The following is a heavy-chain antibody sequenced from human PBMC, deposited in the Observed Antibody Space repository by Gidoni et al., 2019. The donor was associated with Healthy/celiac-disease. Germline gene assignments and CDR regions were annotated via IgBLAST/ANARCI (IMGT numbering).Heavy chain of an antibody. Sequence: QVQLQQWGAGLLKPSETLSLTCAVYGGSFSGYYWSWIRQPPGKGLEWIGEINHSGSTNYNPSLKSRVTIAVDTSKNQFALNLSSGTAADTAVYYWARGPGYWGWVGNYYYGMDVWGQGTTVTVSS. D-gene: IGHD7-27*01. J-gene: IGHJ6*02. V-gene: IGHV4-34*01. CDR1: GGSFSGYY. CDR3: ARGPGYWGWVGNYYYGMDV. CDR2: INHSGST.